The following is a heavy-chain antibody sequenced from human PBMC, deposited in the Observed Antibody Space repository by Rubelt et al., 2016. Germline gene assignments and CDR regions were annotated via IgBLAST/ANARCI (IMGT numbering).Heavy chain of an antibody. J-gene: IGHJ4*02. CDR3: VGQHLPFYYDPSGKYYFDP. CDR2: IFSNGNT. D-gene: IGHD3-22*01. V-gene: IGHV4-61*05. CDR1: GGSISSTTYY. Sequence: QLQLQESGPGLVKPSETLSLTCTVSGGSISSTTYYWGWVRQPPGKGLEWLGYIFSNGNTNYDPSFSSRVTISLDTSQNQIPRMGRPVTVADTAVYYCVGQHLPFYYDPSGKYYFDPWGQGTLVTVAS.